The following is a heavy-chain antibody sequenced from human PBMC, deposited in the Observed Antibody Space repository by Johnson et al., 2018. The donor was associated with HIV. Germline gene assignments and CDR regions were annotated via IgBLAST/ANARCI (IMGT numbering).Heavy chain of an antibody. D-gene: IGHD3-10*01. CDR1: GFTFSSYA. CDR3: AKEGTTMDVDI. CDR2: ISYDGSNK. J-gene: IGHJ3*02. V-gene: IGHV3-30-3*01. Sequence: QVQLVESGGGVVQPGRSLRLSCAASGFTFSSYAMHWVRQAPGKGLEWVAVISYDGSNKYYADSMKGRFTISRDNSKNTLYLQMNSLRPEDTAVYYCAKEGTTMDVDIWGQGTMVTVSS.